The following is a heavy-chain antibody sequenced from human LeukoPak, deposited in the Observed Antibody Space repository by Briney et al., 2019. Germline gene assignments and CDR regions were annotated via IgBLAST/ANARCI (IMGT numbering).Heavy chain of an antibody. V-gene: IGHV4-4*01. CDR2: IYHSGST. J-gene: IGHJ3*02. Sequence: SSETLSLTCAVSGGSISSSNWWSWVRQPPGKGLEWVGEIYHSGSTNYNPSLKSRVTISVDKSKNQFSLKLSSVTAADTALYCCARTDNWNTARHPDAFDIWGQGTMVTVSS. D-gene: IGHD1-1*01. CDR1: GGSISSSNW. CDR3: ARTDNWNTARHPDAFDI.